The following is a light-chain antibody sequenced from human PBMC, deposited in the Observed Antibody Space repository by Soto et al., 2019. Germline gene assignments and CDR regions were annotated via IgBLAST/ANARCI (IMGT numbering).Light chain of an antibody. CDR3: CSYAGANWV. J-gene: IGLJ3*02. Sequence: SALTQPASVSGSPGQSITMSCTGTSRDIGNYNLVSWYQHHPGKAPKLIISDVTKRPSGVSDRFSGSKSGNTASLTISGLQTEDEADYSCCSYAGANWVFGGGTKVTVL. CDR2: DVT. CDR1: SRDIGNYNL. V-gene: IGLV2-23*02.